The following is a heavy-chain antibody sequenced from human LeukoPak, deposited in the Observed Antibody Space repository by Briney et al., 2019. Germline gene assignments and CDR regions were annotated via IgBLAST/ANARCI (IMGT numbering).Heavy chain of an antibody. CDR1: GFTFSGYG. Sequence: GGSLRLSCAASGFTFSGYGMHWVRQAPGKGLEWVAVISYGGSNKYYADSVKGRFTISRDNSKNTLYLQMNSLRAEDTAVYYCAKDLPADTVVAGGVIDYWGQGTLVTVSS. D-gene: IGHD4-23*01. CDR3: AKDLPADTVVAGGVIDY. V-gene: IGHV3-30*18. CDR2: ISYGGSNK. J-gene: IGHJ4*02.